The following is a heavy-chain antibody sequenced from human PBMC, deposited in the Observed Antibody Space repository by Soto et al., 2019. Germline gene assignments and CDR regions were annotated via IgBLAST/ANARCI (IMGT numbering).Heavy chain of an antibody. CDR1: GGSFSGYY. D-gene: IGHD3-3*01. V-gene: IGHV4-34*01. CDR3: ARAPPYYDFWSGYYFLDY. J-gene: IGHJ4*02. Sequence: SETLSLTCAVYGGSFSGYYWSWIRQPPGKGLEWIGEINHSGSTNYNPSLKSQVTIPVDTSKNQFSLKLSSVTAADTAVYYCARAPPYYDFWSGYYFLDYWGQGTLVTVSS. CDR2: INHSGST.